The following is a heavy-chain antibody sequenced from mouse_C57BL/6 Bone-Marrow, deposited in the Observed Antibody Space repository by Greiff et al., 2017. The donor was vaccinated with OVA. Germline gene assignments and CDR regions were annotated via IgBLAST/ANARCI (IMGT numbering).Heavy chain of an antibody. CDR1: GYTFTNYW. V-gene: IGHV1-63*01. CDR3: ARWGFWDGYFYFDY. Sequence: QVHVKQSGAELVRPGTSVKMSCKASGYTFTNYWIGWAKQRPGHGLEWIGDIYPGGGYTNYNEKFKGKATLTADKSSSTAYMQFSSLTSEDSAIYYCARWGFWDGYFYFDYWGQGTTLTVSS. J-gene: IGHJ2*01. CDR2: IYPGGGYT. D-gene: IGHD2-3*01.